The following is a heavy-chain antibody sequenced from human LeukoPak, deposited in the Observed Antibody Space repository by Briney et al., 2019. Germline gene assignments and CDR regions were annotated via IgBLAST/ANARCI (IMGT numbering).Heavy chain of an antibody. CDR1: GFTFTNAW. CDR3: STVGLSGDYDTSGYYYFDY. J-gene: IGHJ4*02. CDR2: IKSKTYGGTT. V-gene: IGHV3-15*01. D-gene: IGHD3-22*01. Sequence: GGSLRLSCAASGFTFTNAWMSWVRQAPGKGLEWVGRIKSKTYGGTTDYAAPVKGRFTISRDDSKNTLYLQMNSLKTEDTAVYYCSTVGLSGDYDTSGYYYFDYWGQGTLVTVSS.